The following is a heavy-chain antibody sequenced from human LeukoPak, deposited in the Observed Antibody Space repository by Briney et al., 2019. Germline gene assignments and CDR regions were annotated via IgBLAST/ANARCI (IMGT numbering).Heavy chain of an antibody. Sequence: GGSLRLSCAASGFIVSSNYMSWVRQAPGKGLEWVSVLYSGGDTYYAGSVQGRFTVSRDNSKNTLYLQMNSLRAEDTAVYYCARGVSTSGWLDYWGQGTLVTVSS. D-gene: IGHD6-19*01. CDR3: ARGVSTSGWLDY. CDR2: LYSGGDT. J-gene: IGHJ4*02. V-gene: IGHV3-53*01. CDR1: GFIVSSNY.